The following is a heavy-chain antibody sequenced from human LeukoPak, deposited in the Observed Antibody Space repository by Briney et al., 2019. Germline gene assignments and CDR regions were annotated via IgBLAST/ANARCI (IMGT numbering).Heavy chain of an antibody. Sequence: GGSLRLSCAASGFTFSSYATHWVRQAPGKGLEWVAVISYDGSNKYHADSVKGRFTISRDNSKNTLYLQMNSLRAEDTAVYYCARVGWGSGSYYSDYWGQGTLVTVSS. D-gene: IGHD1-26*01. J-gene: IGHJ4*02. V-gene: IGHV3-30-3*01. CDR2: ISYDGSNK. CDR1: GFTFSSYA. CDR3: ARVGWGSGSYYSDY.